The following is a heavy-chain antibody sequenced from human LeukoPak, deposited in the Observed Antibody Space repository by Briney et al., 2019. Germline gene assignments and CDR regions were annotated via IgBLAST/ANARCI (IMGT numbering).Heavy chain of an antibody. CDR2: IYSGGST. Sequence: GGSLRLSCAASGFTVSSNYMSWVRQAPGKGLEWVSVIYSGGSTYYADSVKGRFTISRDNSKNTLYLQMNSLRAEDTAVYYCARDRRGSGSYYRKGAHCYYGMDVWGQGTTVTVSS. CDR3: ARDRRGSGSYYRKGAHCYYGMDV. V-gene: IGHV3-66*01. J-gene: IGHJ6*02. D-gene: IGHD3-10*01. CDR1: GFTVSSNY.